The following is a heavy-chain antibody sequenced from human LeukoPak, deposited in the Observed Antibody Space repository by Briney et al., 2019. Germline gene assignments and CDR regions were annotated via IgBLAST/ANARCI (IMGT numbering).Heavy chain of an antibody. CDR2: VSHDGRNQ. J-gene: IGHJ4*02. CDR3: GRDPSARVTIDF. Sequence: PGRSLRLSCAASGFTFSNYAMHWVHQAPGKGLEWVAIVSHDGRNQYYAESVKGRFTISRDSSKNTVSLQMNSLRAGDSALYYCGRDPSARVTIDFWGQGTLVTVSS. D-gene: IGHD5-24*01. V-gene: IGHV3-30*04. CDR1: GFTFSNYA.